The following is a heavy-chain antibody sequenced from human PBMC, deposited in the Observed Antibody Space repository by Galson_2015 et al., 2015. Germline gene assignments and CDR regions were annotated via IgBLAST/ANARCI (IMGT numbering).Heavy chain of an antibody. Sequence: SLRLSCAASGFTVSTNYMTWVRQAPGKGLEWVSVIYSGGSTYYADSVKGRFTISRDNSKNTLYLQMNSLRANDTAVYYCVRDRVSSAMVTNDPYGMDVWGQGTTVTVSS. J-gene: IGHJ6*02. D-gene: IGHD5-18*01. V-gene: IGHV3-53*01. CDR2: IYSGGST. CDR3: VRDRVSSAMVTNDPYGMDV. CDR1: GFTVSTNY.